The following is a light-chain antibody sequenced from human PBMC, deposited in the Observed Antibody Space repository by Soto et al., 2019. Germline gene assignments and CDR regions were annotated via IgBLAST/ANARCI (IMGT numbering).Light chain of an antibody. Sequence: QSVLTQPPSASGTPGQRVTISCSGSSSNIGSNNVNWYQRLPGTAPKLLIYSNSQRPSGVPDRFSGSTSGTSASLAISELQSEDEADYYCAAYDDSLNGPVFGGGTKVTVL. CDR1: SSNIGSNN. V-gene: IGLV1-44*01. CDR3: AAYDDSLNGPV. J-gene: IGLJ3*02. CDR2: SNS.